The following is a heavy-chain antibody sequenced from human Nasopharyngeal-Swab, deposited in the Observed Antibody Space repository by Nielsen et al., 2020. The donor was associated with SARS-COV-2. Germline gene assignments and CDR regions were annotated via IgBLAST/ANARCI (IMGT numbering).Heavy chain of an antibody. Sequence: GESLKISCAASGFSFGIYAMTWVRQAPGKGLEWVSTISGSGNTTYYADSVKGRFTIARDNSKNTLYLQMNSLRPEDSAIYYCAKPRPPPDYWGQGALVTVSS. CDR2: ISGSGNTT. CDR1: GFSFGIYA. CDR3: AKPRPPPDY. J-gene: IGHJ4*02. V-gene: IGHV3-23*01.